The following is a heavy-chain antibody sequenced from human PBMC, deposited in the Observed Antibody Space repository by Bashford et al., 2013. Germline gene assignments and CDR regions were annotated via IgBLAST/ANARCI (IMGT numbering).Heavy chain of an antibody. V-gene: IGHV1-18*01. CDR2: VSPYNGNT. J-gene: IGHJ6*02. CDR1: GYAFISYG. Sequence: VASVKVSCKASGYAFISYGISWVRQAPGQGLEWMGWVSPYNGNTKYAKKFQGRVTMTTDTSMGKXHMDLRGLRSDDTAIYYCAREGFYYRSGTYAPPNYYGMDVWGQGTTVTVSS. D-gene: IGHD3-10*01. CDR3: AREGFYYRSGTYAPPNYYGMDV.